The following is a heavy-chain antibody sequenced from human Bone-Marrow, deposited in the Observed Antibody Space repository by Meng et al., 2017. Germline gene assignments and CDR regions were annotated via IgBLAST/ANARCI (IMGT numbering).Heavy chain of an antibody. J-gene: IGHJ5*02. CDR2: VSHDGNSG. V-gene: IGHV3-30-3*01. Sequence: QIQLVESGGGVVQPGGSLRLSCATSGFTFTDYAMHWVRQAPGKGPQWVAIVSHDGNSGCYADSVKGRFSVSRDNFKNTLYLQMDSLRAEDTALYYCVRDFGGESDLWGQGTLVTVSS. CDR1: GFTFTDYA. CDR3: VRDFGGESDL. D-gene: IGHD3-10*01.